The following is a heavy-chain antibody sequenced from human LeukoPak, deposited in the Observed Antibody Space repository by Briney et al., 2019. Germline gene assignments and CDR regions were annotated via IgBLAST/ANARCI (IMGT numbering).Heavy chain of an antibody. V-gene: IGHV1-18*01. CDR2: ISAYNGNT. Sequence: GASVKVSCKASGYTFTSYGISWVRQAPGQGLEWMGWISAYNGNTNYAQKLQGRVTMTTDTSTSTAYMELRSLRSDDTAVYYCARDHRIAAAGTNWFDPWGQGTLVTVSS. D-gene: IGHD6-13*01. CDR3: ARDHRIAAAGTNWFDP. J-gene: IGHJ5*02. CDR1: GYTFTSYG.